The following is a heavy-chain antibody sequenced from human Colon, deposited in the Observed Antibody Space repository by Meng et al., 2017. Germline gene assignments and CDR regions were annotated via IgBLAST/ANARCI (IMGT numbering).Heavy chain of an antibody. CDR1: GFTFSTYS. Sequence: GGPLRLSCAASGFTFSTYSMHWVRQAPGKGRVWVSQIKPDGRNTAYADSVKGRFTIARDNAKSTLYLEMNSLRAEDAAVYYCERDWDWVVWDYWGQGTLVTVSS. J-gene: IGHJ4*02. CDR3: ERDWDWVVWDY. CDR2: IKPDGRNT. V-gene: IGHV3-74*01. D-gene: IGHD3/OR15-3a*01.